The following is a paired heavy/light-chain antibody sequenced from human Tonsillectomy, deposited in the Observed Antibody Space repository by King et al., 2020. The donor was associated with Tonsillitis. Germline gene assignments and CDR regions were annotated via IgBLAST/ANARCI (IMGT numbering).Heavy chain of an antibody. D-gene: IGHD2-15*01. J-gene: IGHJ5*02. CDR3: ARGRWFLPGP. Sequence: QVQLQQWGAGLLKPSETLSLTCAVYGGSFSDYSWSWIRQPPGKGLEWIGEINLGVTTDYNPSLKSRVTISVDTSKNKFSLNLSSVTAADTAVYYCARGRWFLPGPWGQGTLVTVSS. V-gene: IGHV4-34*01. CDR2: INLGVTT. CDR1: GGSFSDYS.
Light chain of an antibody. Sequence: EIVMAQSPATLSVSPGERATLSCRASQSVSSNLAWYQQKPGQAPRLLIYGASTRATGIPARFSGSGSGTEFTLTISSLQSEDFAVYYCQQYNNWRTFGPGTKVDIK. CDR1: QSVSSN. CDR2: GAS. J-gene: IGKJ3*01. V-gene: IGKV3-15*01. CDR3: QQYNNWRT.